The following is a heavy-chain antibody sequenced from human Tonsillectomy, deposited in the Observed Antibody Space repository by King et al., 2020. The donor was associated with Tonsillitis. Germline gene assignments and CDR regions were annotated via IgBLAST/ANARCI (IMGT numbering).Heavy chain of an antibody. CDR3: TKRRRSGGTRNDAFDS. J-gene: IGHJ3*02. Sequence: VQLVESGGGVVQPGGSLRLSCTASGYTFSDYGMHWVRQAPGKGLEWVAFIRYDGSDKSYGDSVRGRFTISRDNSKNTLYLQMNSLSGEDTAVYYCTKRRRSGGTRNDAFDSWGRGTMVTVSS. V-gene: IGHV3-30*02. CDR1: GYTFSDYG. CDR2: IRYDGSDK. D-gene: IGHD1-26*01.